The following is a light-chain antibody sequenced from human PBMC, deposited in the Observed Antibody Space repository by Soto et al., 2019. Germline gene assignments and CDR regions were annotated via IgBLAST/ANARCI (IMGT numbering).Light chain of an antibody. Sequence: EIVLTQSPATLSLSPGERATLSCRASQSVSSYLAWYQQKPGQAPRLLIYGASTRATGIPARFSGSGSGTEFTLTISSLQSEDFAVYYCQQYNDWPRRLTFGGGTKVDIK. V-gene: IGKV3-15*01. CDR2: GAS. J-gene: IGKJ4*01. CDR1: QSVSSY. CDR3: QQYNDWPRRLT.